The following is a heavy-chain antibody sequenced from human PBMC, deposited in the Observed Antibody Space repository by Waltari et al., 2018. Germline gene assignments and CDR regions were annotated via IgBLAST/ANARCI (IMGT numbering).Heavy chain of an antibody. CDR3: ARGYPFSFYGSGTYYNVYDY. D-gene: IGHD3-10*01. Sequence: QVQLVQSGAEVKKPGASVKVSCRASGYTFTSYDITWLRQATGQGLEWMGWMNPNSGNTDNAQKFQGRVTMTRNTSISTAYMELSSLRSEDTAVYYCARGYPFSFYGSGTYYNVYDYWGQGTLVTVSS. CDR1: GYTFTSYD. J-gene: IGHJ4*02. V-gene: IGHV1-8*01. CDR2: MNPNSGNT.